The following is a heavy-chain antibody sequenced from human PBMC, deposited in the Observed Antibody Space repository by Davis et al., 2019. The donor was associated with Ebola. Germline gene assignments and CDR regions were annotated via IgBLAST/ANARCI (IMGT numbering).Heavy chain of an antibody. V-gene: IGHV3-30*03. CDR3: ARETGLAY. J-gene: IGHJ4*02. CDR2: ISYDGSNK. CDR1: GFTFSSYG. Sequence: GGSLRLSCAASGFTFSSYGMHWVRQAPGKGLEWVAVISYDGSNKYYADSVKGRFTISRDNPKNTLYLQMNSLRAEDTAVYYCARETGLAYWGQGTLVTVSS.